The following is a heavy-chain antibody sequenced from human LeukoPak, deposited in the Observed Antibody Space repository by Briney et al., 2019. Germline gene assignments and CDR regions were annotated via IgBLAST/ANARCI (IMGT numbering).Heavy chain of an antibody. J-gene: IGHJ3*02. V-gene: IGHV3-13*01. Sequence: GGALRLSRAASGFTFSSYDMHWVRQATGKGLEGVSAIGTAGDTYYPGSVKGRFTISRENAKNSLYLQMNSLRAGDTAVYYCARGHYYDSSGYYYGAFDIWGQGTMVTVSS. CDR1: GFTFSSYD. D-gene: IGHD3-22*01. CDR3: ARGHYYDSSGYYYGAFDI. CDR2: IGTAGDT.